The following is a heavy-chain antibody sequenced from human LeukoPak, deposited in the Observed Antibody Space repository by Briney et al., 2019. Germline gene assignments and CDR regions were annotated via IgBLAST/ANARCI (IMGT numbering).Heavy chain of an antibody. V-gene: IGHV3-23*01. Sequence: PGGSLRLSCAASGFTFSSYAMSWVRQAPGKGLEWVAAISGSGGSTYYADSVKGRFTISRDNFKNTLYLQMNSLRAEDTAVYYCAKEVIVGVSFDYWGQGTLVTVSS. CDR1: GFTFSSYA. D-gene: IGHD1-26*01. J-gene: IGHJ4*02. CDR3: AKEVIVGVSFDY. CDR2: ISGSGGST.